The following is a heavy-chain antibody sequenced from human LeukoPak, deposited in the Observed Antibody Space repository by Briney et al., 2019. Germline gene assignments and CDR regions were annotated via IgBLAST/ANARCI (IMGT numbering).Heavy chain of an antibody. CDR1: GVSFSGYY. D-gene: IGHD3-10*01. Sequence: SETLSLTCAVYGVSFSGYYWSWIRQPPGKGLEWAGHIYYLGSTNYNPSLKSRVTISIDTSKNYFSLKLNSVIAADTAVYYCARDRPGSYWYFDLWGRGTLVTVSS. CDR3: ARDRPGSYWYFDL. CDR2: IYYLGST. J-gene: IGHJ2*01. V-gene: IGHV4-59*01.